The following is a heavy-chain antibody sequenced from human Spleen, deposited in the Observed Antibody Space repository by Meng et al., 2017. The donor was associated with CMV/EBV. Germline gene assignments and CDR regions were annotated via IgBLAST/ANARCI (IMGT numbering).Heavy chain of an antibody. CDR2: INHSGST. CDR1: GGSLSGHY. J-gene: IGHJ3*01. CDR3: AMEYYYDSSSHAFDL. Sequence: GSLRLSCAVYGGSLSGHYWSWIRQPPGKGLEWIGEINHSGSTHYSPSLRSRVTISVDTSKNQFSLRLSSVTAADTAVYYCAMEYYYDSSSHAFDLWGQGTMVTVSS. V-gene: IGHV4-34*01. D-gene: IGHD3-22*01.